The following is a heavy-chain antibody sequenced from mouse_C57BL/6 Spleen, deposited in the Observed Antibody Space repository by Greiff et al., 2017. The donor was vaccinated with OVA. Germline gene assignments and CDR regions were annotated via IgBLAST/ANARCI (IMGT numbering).Heavy chain of an antibody. CDR3: ARNDWDGFAY. CDR2: IYPGDGDT. CDR1: GYAFSSSW. V-gene: IGHV1-82*01. J-gene: IGHJ3*01. Sequence: QVQLKQSGPELVKPGASVKISCKASGYAFSSSWMNWVKQRPGKGLEWIGRIYPGDGDTNYNGKFKGKATLTADKSSSTAYMQLSSLTSEDSAVYFCARNDWDGFAYWGQGTLVTVSA. D-gene: IGHD4-1*01.